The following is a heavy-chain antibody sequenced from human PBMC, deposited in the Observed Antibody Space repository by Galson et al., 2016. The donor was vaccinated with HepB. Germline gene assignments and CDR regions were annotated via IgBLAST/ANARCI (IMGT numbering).Heavy chain of an antibody. CDR3: AAPSEENLALDY. J-gene: IGHJ4*02. CDR1: GFSVSNNY. V-gene: IGHV3-53*01. Sequence: SLRLSCAASGFSVSNNYLTWVRQAPGKGLEWVSIIYASGTTFYADSVKGRFTISRDNSKNTVSLEMDSLRADDTAVSYCAAPSEENLALDYWGQGTLVTVSS. CDR2: IYASGTT. D-gene: IGHD2/OR15-2a*01.